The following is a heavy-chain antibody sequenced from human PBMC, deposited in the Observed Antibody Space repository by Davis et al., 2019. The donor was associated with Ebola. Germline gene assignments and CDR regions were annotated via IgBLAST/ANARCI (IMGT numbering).Heavy chain of an antibody. CDR1: GDSISGRDYC. CDR3: ARNPPALYYFDW. CDR2: IWYCGET. J-gene: IGHJ4*02. V-gene: IGHV4-39*07. Sequence: PGGSLRLSCSVSGDSISGRDYCWAWPRQSPGKGLEWIASIWYCGETYYNPSLKSRVTISRDTSNNQFSLTLTSVTAADTAVYHCARNPPALYYFDWWGQGILVTVSS.